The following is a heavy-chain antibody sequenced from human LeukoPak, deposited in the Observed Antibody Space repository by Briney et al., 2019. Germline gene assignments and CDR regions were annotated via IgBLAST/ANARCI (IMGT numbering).Heavy chain of an antibody. Sequence: PSETLSLTCTVSGGSISSYYWSWIRQPPGKALEWIGYIYSSGSTNYNPSLKSRVTMSVDTSKNQFSLKLSSVTAADTAVYYCARVKNMERGTYYYDSSGFDAFDIWGQGTMVTVSS. V-gene: IGHV4-59*12. J-gene: IGHJ3*02. D-gene: IGHD3-22*01. CDR1: GGSISSYY. CDR2: IYSSGST. CDR3: ARVKNMERGTYYYDSSGFDAFDI.